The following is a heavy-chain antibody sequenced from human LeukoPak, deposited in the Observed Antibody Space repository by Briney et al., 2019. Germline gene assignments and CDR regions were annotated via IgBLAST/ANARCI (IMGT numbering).Heavy chain of an antibody. V-gene: IGHV6-1*01. CDR3: ATVGRLDAFDI. Sequence: SQTLSLTCAISGDSVSSNSAVWNWIRQSPSRGLEWLGRTYYRSKWYSDYAVSMRSRITITPDTSKNQFSLQLNSVTPEDTAVYYCATVGRLDAFDIWGQGTMVTVSS. CDR2: TYYRSKWYS. J-gene: IGHJ3*02. CDR1: GDSVSSNSAV.